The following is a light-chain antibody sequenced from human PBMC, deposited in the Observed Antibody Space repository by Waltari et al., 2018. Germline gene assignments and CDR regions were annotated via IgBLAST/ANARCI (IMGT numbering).Light chain of an antibody. J-gene: IGKJ1*01. V-gene: IGKV3-20*01. CDR3: QHYVKLPVT. CDR2: GAS. CDR1: QSVSRD. Sequence: EIVLTQSPGTLSLSPGERGTLSCRASQSVSRDLAWYQQKPGQAPRLLIYGASTRATGVTDRFSGSGSGTDFSLTISSLDPEDFAVYYCQHYVKLPVTYGQGTKVEI.